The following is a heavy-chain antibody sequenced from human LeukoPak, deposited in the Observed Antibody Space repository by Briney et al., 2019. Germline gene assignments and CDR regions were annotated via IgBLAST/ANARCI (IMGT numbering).Heavy chain of an antibody. CDR3: ASDGGWGVNWFDP. CDR1: GFTFSSYS. J-gene: IGHJ5*02. V-gene: IGHV3-21*01. Sequence: KPGGSLRLSCAASGFTFSSYSMNWVRQAPGKGLEWVSSISNSSSYIYYADSVKGRFTISRDNAKNSLYLQMNSLRAEDTAVYYCASDGGWGVNWFDPWGQGTLVTVSS. CDR2: ISNSSSYI. D-gene: IGHD6-19*01.